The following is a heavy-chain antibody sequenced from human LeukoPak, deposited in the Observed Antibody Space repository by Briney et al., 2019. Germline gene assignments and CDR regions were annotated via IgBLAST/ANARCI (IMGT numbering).Heavy chain of an antibody. Sequence: PGGSLRLSCAASGFTFSSYEMNWVRQAPRKGLEWVSYISSSGSTIYYADSVKGRFTISRDNAKNSLYLQMNSLRAEDTAVYYCAELGTTMIGGVWGKGTTVTISS. CDR2: ISSSGSTI. J-gene: IGHJ6*04. D-gene: IGHD3-10*02. CDR3: AELGTTMIGGV. CDR1: GFTFSSYE. V-gene: IGHV3-48*03.